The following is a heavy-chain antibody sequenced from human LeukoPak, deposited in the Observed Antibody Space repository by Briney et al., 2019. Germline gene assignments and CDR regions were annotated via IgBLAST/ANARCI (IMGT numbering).Heavy chain of an antibody. D-gene: IGHD3-22*01. J-gene: IGHJ3*02. V-gene: IGHV6-1*01. Sequence: SQTLSLTCAISGDSVSSNTAAGNWIRQSPSRGLEWLGRALYRSQWYSDYAISVKSRITIDPDTSKNQFSLQLNSVTPEDTAVYYCARDTYDSSGYYFGALDIWGQGTVVTVSS. CDR2: ALYRSQWYS. CDR3: ARDTYDSSGYYFGALDI. CDR1: GDSVSSNTAA.